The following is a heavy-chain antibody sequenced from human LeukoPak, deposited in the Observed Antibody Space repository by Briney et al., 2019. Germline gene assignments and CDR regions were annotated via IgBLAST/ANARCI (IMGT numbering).Heavy chain of an antibody. CDR1: GFTFSSYA. V-gene: IGHV4-4*09. J-gene: IGHJ3*02. CDR3: ARVPRSAYDAFDI. CDR2: IYTSGST. Sequence: GSLRLSCAASGFTFSSYAMSWVRQAPGKGLEWIGYIYTSGSTSYNPSLKSRVTISVDTSKNQFSLKVSSVTAADTAVYYCARVPRSAYDAFDIWGQGTVVTVSS. D-gene: IGHD4-17*01.